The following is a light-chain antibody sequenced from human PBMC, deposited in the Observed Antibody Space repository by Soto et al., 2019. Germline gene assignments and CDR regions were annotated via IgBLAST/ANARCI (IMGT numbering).Light chain of an antibody. V-gene: IGKV1-39*01. CDR2: AAS. J-gene: IGKJ4*01. Sequence: DIQMTQSPSSLSTSVGDRVTITCRASQSIRIYLNWYQQKPGKAPKLLIYAASSLQSGVPSRFSGSGAGTDCTRTISSLQPEDFATDYCPQANSFPLTFGGGTKVDIK. CDR3: PQANSFPLT. CDR1: QSIRIY.